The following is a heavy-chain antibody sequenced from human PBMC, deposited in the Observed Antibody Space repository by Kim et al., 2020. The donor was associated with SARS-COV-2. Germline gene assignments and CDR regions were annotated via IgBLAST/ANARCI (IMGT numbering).Heavy chain of an antibody. CDR1: GFTFSSYA. V-gene: IGHV3-23*01. Sequence: GGSLRLSCAASGFTFSSYAMSWVRQAPGKGLEWVSAISGSGYNTYYADSVKGRFTISRDNSKNTLYLQMNSLRAEDTAVYYCAKDSGWEYYYGMDVWGQGTTVTVSS. CDR2: ISGSGYNT. D-gene: IGHD1-26*01. CDR3: AKDSGWEYYYGMDV. J-gene: IGHJ6*02.